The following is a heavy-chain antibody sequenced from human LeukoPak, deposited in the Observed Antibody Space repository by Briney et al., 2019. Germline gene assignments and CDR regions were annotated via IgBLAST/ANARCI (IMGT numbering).Heavy chain of an antibody. J-gene: IGHJ4*02. D-gene: IGHD3-3*01. V-gene: IGHV3-23*01. CDR3: AKAVEVRFLEWLTLSQEKYYFDY. Sequence: GGSLRLSCAASGFTFSSYAMSWVRQAPGKGLEWVSAISGSGGSTYYADFVKGRFTISRDNSKNTLYLQMNSLRAEDTAVYYCAKAVEVRFLEWLTLSQEKYYFDYWGQGTLVTVSS. CDR1: GFTFSSYA. CDR2: ISGSGGST.